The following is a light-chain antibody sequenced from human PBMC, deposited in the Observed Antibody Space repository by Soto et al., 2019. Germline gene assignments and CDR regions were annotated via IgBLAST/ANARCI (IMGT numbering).Light chain of an antibody. CDR1: RSNIETHS. Sequence: QAVVTQPPSVSAAPGQKVTISCSGTRSNIETHSVSWYQRLPGSAPKLLIYEDSVRPSGIPDRFSGSKSGTSATLGITGLQPGDEADYYCGAWDTSLSAGVFGGGTQLTVL. J-gene: IGLJ7*01. CDR2: EDS. CDR3: GAWDTSLSAGV. V-gene: IGLV1-51*02.